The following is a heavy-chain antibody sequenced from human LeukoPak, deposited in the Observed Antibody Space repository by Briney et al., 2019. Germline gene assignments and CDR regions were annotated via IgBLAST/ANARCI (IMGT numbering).Heavy chain of an antibody. CDR1: GGSISSYY. Sequence: PSETLSLTCTVSGGSISSYYWSWIRQPPGKGLEWIGYIYYSGSTNYNPSLKSRVTISVDTSKNQFSLKLSSVTAADTAVYYCARALTYYDFWSGRTGDYYYGMDVWGQGTTVTVSS. D-gene: IGHD3-3*01. J-gene: IGHJ6*02. CDR2: IYYSGST. V-gene: IGHV4-59*01. CDR3: ARALTYYDFWSGRTGDYYYGMDV.